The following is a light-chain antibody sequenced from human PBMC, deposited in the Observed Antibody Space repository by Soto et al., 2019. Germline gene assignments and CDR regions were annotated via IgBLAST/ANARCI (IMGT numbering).Light chain of an antibody. CDR3: QSYDSINHVDVV. CDR2: EDN. V-gene: IGLV6-57*04. Sequence: NFMLTQPHSVSESPGKTVTISCTRSSGSIASNYVQWYQQRPGSAPTTVIYEDNQRPSGVPDRFSGSIDSSSNSAPLTISGLKTEDEADYYCQSYDSINHVDVVFGGGTKVTVL. J-gene: IGLJ2*01. CDR1: SGSIASNY.